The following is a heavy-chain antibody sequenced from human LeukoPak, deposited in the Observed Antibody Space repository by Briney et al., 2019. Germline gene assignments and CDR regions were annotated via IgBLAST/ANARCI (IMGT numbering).Heavy chain of an antibody. CDR1: GYSFTSYW. Sequence: GESLKISCQGSGYSFTSYWIGWVRQMPGKGLEWMGIIYPGDSDTRYSPSFQGQVTISADKSISTAYLQWSSLKASDTAMYYCARSYYDSSGAIDYWGQGTLVTVSS. CDR3: ARSYYDSSGAIDY. V-gene: IGHV5-51*01. CDR2: IYPGDSDT. J-gene: IGHJ4*02. D-gene: IGHD3-22*01.